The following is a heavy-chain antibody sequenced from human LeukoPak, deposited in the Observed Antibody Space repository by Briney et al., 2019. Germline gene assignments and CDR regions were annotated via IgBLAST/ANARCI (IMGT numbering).Heavy chain of an antibody. CDR2: ISYDGSNK. D-gene: IGHD6-19*01. J-gene: IGHJ4*02. CDR3: AKAEAGWNYLDY. V-gene: IGHV3-30-3*01. Sequence: GRSLRLSCAASGFTFSSYAMHWVRQAPGKGLEWVAVISYDGSNKYYADSVKGRFTISRDNSKNTLYLQMNSLRAEDTAVYYCAKAEAGWNYLDYWGQGTLVTVSS. CDR1: GFTFSSYA.